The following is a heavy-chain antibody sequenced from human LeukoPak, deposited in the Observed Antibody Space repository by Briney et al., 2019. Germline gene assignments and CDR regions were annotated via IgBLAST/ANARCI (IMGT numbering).Heavy chain of an antibody. J-gene: IGHJ6*03. CDR1: GYTFTSYD. Sequence: ASVKVSCKASGYTFTSYDINWVRQAPGQGLEWMGGIIPIFGTANYAQKFQGRVTITADESTSTAYMELSSLRSEDTAVYCCARGPAGGTQYYYYYYMDVWGKGTTVTVSS. CDR3: ARGPAGGTQYYYYYYMDV. D-gene: IGHD2-2*01. V-gene: IGHV1-69*13. CDR2: IIPIFGTA.